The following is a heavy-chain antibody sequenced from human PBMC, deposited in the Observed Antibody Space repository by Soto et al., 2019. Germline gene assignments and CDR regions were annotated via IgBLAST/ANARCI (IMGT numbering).Heavy chain of an antibody. CDR2: MNPNSGNT. D-gene: IGHD3-3*02. CDR3: SRGCLLPQGGGVGFLEWFHGSDP. Sequence: ASVKVSCKASGYTCTSYDINWVRQATGQGLEWMGWMNPNSGNTGYAQKFQGRVTMTRNTSISTAYMELSSLRSEDTAVYYCSRGCLLPQGGGVGFLEWFHGSDPWGQGTLVTVSS. CDR1: GYTCTSYD. V-gene: IGHV1-8*01. J-gene: IGHJ5*02.